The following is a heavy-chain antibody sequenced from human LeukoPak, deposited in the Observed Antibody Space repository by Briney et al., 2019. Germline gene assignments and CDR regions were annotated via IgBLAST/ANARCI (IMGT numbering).Heavy chain of an antibody. D-gene: IGHD3-10*01. Sequence: PSETLSLTCAVYGGSLNDYLWSWIRQPPGQGLEWIGEVGHSGTTNYNPSLKSRVTISVDTSKNQFSLKLTSVTAADTAVYYCARELISSRAAFDTWGQGTVVTVSS. J-gene: IGHJ3*02. V-gene: IGHV4-34*01. CDR1: GGSLNDYL. CDR3: ARELISSRAAFDT. CDR2: VGHSGTT.